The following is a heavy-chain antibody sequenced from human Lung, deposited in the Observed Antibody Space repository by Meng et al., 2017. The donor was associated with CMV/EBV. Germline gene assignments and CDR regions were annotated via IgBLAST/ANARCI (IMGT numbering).Heavy chain of an antibody. D-gene: IGHD3-10*01. J-gene: IGHJ4*02. CDR1: GFIFNTYR. CDR3: VTYYYN. Sequence: LNISCVASGFIFNTYRMTWVRQTPGKGLEWVGGIKTDGSDKYYVDSVKGRFTISRDNAKNSLYLQTDSLRAEDTAVYYCVTYYYNWGQGTLVTVSS. CDR2: IKTDGSDK. V-gene: IGHV3-7*01.